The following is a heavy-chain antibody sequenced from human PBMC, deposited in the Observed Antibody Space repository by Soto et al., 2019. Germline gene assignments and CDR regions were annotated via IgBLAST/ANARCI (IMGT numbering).Heavy chain of an antibody. CDR1: GYTFTSYD. V-gene: IGHV1-8*01. CDR2: MNPNRGNT. D-gene: IGHD3-10*01. CDR3: ARAGRAFGGAFDI. Sequence: ASVKVSCKASGYTFTSYDINWVRQATGQGLEWMGWMNPNRGNTDYAQKFQGRVTMTRNTSISTAYMELSSLRSEDTAVYYCARAGRAFGGAFDIWGQGTMVTVSS. J-gene: IGHJ3*02.